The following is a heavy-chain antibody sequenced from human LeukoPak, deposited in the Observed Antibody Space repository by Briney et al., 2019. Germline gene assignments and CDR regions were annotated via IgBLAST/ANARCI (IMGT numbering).Heavy chain of an antibody. D-gene: IGHD1-1*01. J-gene: IGHJ3*02. Sequence: SETLSLTCAVYGGSFSGYYWSWIRQPPGKGLEWIGKINHGGSTTYNPSLKSRVTISVDTSKNQFSLKLSSVTAADTAVYYCARDLQRAFDIWGQGTMVTVSS. CDR1: GGSFSGYY. V-gene: IGHV4-34*01. CDR2: INHGGST. CDR3: ARDLQRAFDI.